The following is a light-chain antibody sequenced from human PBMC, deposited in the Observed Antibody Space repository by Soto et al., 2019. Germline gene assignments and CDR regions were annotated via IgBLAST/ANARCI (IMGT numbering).Light chain of an antibody. CDR3: SSYTSSSIHV. Sequence: QSVLSEPAAVSGSPLQSITISCTATSSDVCVYNYFSWDQQHPCKAPKLMIYQVSHRPSGVSNRFSGSKSGNSASLIISGLQAEDEADYYCSSYTSSSIHVFGTGTKVTV. J-gene: IGLJ1*01. CDR2: QVS. CDR1: SSDVCVYNY. V-gene: IGLV2-14*01.